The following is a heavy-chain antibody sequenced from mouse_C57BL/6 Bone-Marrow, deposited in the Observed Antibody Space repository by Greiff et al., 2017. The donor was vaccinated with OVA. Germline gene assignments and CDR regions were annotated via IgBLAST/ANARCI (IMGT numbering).Heavy chain of an antibody. CDR3: ARRLLLGTPTPVAY. V-gene: IGHV5-17*01. D-gene: IGHD1-1*01. CDR1: GFTFSDYG. J-gene: IGHJ3*01. CDR2: ISSGSSTI. Sequence: EVMSVESGGGLVKPGGSLKLSCAASGFTFSDYGMHWVRQAPEKGLEWVAYISSGSSTIYYADKVKGRFTISRDNAKNTLFLQMTSLRSEDTAMYYCARRLLLGTPTPVAYWGQGTLVTVSA.